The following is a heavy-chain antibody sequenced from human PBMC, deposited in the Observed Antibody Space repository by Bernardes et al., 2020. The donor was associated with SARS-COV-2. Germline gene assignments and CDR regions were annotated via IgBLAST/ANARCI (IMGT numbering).Heavy chain of an antibody. D-gene: IGHD3-10*01. CDR3: AREGGTSGRGMDV. CDR1: GGSISTYY. J-gene: IGHJ6*02. CDR2: MSASGSS. Sequence: SETLSLTCSVSGGSISTYYWSWIRQPAGKGLEWIGRMSASGSSNHNPSLRSRITMSVDTPQNKISLELSSVTAADTAVYYCAREGGTSGRGMDVWGQGTTVTVSS. V-gene: IGHV4-4*07.